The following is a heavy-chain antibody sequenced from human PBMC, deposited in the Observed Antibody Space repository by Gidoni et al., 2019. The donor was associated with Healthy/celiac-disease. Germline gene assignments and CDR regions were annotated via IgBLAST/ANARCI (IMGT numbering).Heavy chain of an antibody. CDR2: IKSKTDGGTT. CDR1: GFTFSNAW. J-gene: IGHJ4*02. Sequence: EVQLVASGGGLVKPGGYLRLSCAASGFTFSNAWMSWVRQATGKGREWVCRIKSKTDGGTTDYAAPVKGIFTISRDDSKNTLYLQINSLKTEDTAVYYCTTATSNGGILWGCPYYFDYWGQGTLVTVSS. CDR3: TTATSNGGILWGCPYYFDY. V-gene: IGHV3-15*01. D-gene: IGHD3-16*01.